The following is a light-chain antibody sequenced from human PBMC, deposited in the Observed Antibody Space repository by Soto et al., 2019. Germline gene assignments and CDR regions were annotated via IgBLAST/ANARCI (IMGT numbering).Light chain of an antibody. J-gene: IGLJ1*01. CDR2: QDS. V-gene: IGLV3-1*01. CDR1: KLGDKY. Sequence: YELTQPPSVSVSPGQTASITCSGDKLGDKYACWYQQKPGQSPVLVIYQDSKRPSGIPERFSGSNSGNTATLTISGTQAMDEADYYCQAWDSSTHNYVFGTGTKVTVL. CDR3: QAWDSSTHNYV.